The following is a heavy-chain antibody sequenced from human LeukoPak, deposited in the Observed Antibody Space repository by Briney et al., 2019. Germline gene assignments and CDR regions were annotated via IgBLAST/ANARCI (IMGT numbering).Heavy chain of an antibody. CDR1: GDSISSGDYY. CDR3: ARGPYSYDSSGAFDI. J-gene: IGHJ3*02. D-gene: IGHD3-22*01. V-gene: IGHV4-61*02. Sequence: PSETLSLTCTVSGDSISSGDYYWGWIRQPAGTGLEWIGRISSSGSTNYNPSLKSRVTISVDTSKNQFSLKLSSVTAADTAVYFCARGPYSYDSSGAFDIWGQGTMVTVSS. CDR2: ISSSGST.